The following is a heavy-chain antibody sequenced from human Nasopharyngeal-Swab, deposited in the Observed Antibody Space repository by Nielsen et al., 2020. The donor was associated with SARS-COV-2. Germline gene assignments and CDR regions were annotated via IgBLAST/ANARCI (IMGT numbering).Heavy chain of an antibody. J-gene: IGHJ4*02. CDR1: GFTFSSYA. Sequence: GESLKISCAASGFTFSSYAMSWVRQAPGKGLEWVSAISGSGGSTYYADSAKGRFTISRDNSKNTLYLQMNSLRAEDTAVYYCAKILAVGWFLGGYFDYWGQGTLVTVSS. CDR3: AKILAVGWFLGGYFDY. V-gene: IGHV3-23*01. D-gene: IGHD3-3*01. CDR2: ISGSGGST.